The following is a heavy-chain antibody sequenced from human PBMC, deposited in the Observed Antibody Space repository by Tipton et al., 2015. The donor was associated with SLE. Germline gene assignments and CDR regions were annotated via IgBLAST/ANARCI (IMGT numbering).Heavy chain of an antibody. CDR1: GYNFFNND. Sequence: QLVKSGGEVKKPGASVKVSCKASGYNFFNNDINWVRQAPGQGLEWMGGIRVRNDYTEYAQHFQGRVSMTTDTSTSTAYMEVRSLRSDDTAVYYCARVGVRDEYFDSWGQGSLVTVSS. CDR2: IRVRNDYT. D-gene: IGHD3-16*01. CDR3: ARVGVRDEYFDS. V-gene: IGHV1-18*04. J-gene: IGHJ4*02.